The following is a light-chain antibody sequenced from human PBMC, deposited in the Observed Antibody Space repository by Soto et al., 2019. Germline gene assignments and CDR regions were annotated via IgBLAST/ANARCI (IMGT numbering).Light chain of an antibody. CDR3: QQRSNWIT. CDR1: QSVSSY. CDR2: DAS. Sequence: EIVMTPSPSTLSLSPGERAPLSCRASQSVSSYLAWYQQKPGQAPRLLIYDASNRATGIPARLIGSGSGTDFTLTITSLHPEDFAVYYCQQRSNWITFGQGTRLEIK. V-gene: IGKV3-11*01. J-gene: IGKJ5*01.